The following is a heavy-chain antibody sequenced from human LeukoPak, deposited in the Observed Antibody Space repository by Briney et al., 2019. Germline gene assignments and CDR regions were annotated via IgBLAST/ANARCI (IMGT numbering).Heavy chain of an antibody. D-gene: IGHD6-19*01. CDR2: INPSGGNT. J-gene: IGHJ4*02. Sequence: GASVKVSCKASGYTFTSYYMHWVRQAPGQGLEWMGIINPSGGNTSYAQKFQGRVTMTRDTSTSTVYMELSSLRSEDTAVYYCAREHSSGWYGGYWGQGTLVTVSS. V-gene: IGHV1-46*01. CDR1: GYTFTSYY. CDR3: AREHSSGWYGGY.